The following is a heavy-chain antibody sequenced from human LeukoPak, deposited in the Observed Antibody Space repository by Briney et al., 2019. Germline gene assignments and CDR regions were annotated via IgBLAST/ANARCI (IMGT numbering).Heavy chain of an antibody. Sequence: ASVKVSCKASGYTFTSYYMHWVRQAPGQGLEWMGIINPSGGSTSYAQKFQGRVTMTRDMSTSTVYMELSSLRSEDTAVYYCASTLAWGAWFDPWGQGTLVTVSS. J-gene: IGHJ5*02. D-gene: IGHD3-3*02. CDR3: ASTLAWGAWFDP. CDR2: INPSGGST. V-gene: IGHV1-46*01. CDR1: GYTFTSYY.